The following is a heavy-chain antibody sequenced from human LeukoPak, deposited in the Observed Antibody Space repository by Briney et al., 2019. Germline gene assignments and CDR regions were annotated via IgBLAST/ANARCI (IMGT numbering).Heavy chain of an antibody. V-gene: IGHV3-9*03. CDR3: AKPYSSGWYGLGFDY. CDR2: ICWNSGSI. J-gene: IGHJ4*02. Sequence: PGGSLRLSCAASGFTLDDYAMHWVRQAPGKRLEGVSGICWNSGSIGYAVSVKGRFTISRDNAENSLYLQMNSLRAEDMALYYCAKPYSSGWYGLGFDYWGQGTLVTVSS. CDR1: GFTLDDYA. D-gene: IGHD6-19*01.